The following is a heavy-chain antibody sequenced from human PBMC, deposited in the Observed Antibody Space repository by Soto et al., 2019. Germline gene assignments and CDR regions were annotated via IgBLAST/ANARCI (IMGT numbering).Heavy chain of an antibody. CDR3: AGGIQLWGGVFY. CDR1: GFNFSNYA. Sequence: GGSLRLSCAASGFNFSNYAMHWGRQAPGKGLEWVAVISYDVSNKYYADSLKGRFTISRDNSKNTLYMQMNSLRAEDTAVYYCAGGIQLWGGVFYWGQGTLVTVSS. V-gene: IGHV3-30-3*01. J-gene: IGHJ4*02. CDR2: ISYDVSNK. D-gene: IGHD5-18*01.